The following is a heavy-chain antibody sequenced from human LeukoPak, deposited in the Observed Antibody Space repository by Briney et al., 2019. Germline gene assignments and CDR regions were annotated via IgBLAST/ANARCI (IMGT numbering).Heavy chain of an antibody. Sequence: GGSLRLSCAASEFTFSSYGMHWVRQAPGKGPEWVAFIQYDGSNKNYADFVKGRFTISRDNSKKTLYLQMDSLRTEDTAMYYCAKDGLGIWSRGYFDYWGQGTLVTVSS. CDR2: IQYDGSNK. D-gene: IGHD7-27*01. J-gene: IGHJ4*02. V-gene: IGHV3-30*02. CDR1: EFTFSSYG. CDR3: AKDGLGIWSRGYFDY.